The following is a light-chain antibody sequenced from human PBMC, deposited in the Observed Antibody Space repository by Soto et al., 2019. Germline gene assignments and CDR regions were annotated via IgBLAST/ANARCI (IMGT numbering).Light chain of an antibody. Sequence: QSVLIQPASVSGSPGQSITISCTGTSSDVGGYNYVSWYQQHPGKAPKLLIYEVINRPSGVSYRFSGSKSGNTASLTISGLQAEDEADYYCSSYAGTNVAVFGGGTKLTVL. CDR1: SSDVGGYNY. V-gene: IGLV2-14*01. CDR2: EVI. J-gene: IGLJ3*02. CDR3: SSYAGTNVAV.